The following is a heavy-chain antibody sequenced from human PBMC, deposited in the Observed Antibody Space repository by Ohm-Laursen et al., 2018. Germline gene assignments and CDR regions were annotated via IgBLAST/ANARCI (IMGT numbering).Heavy chain of an antibody. Sequence: SLRLSCAASGFTFSSYEMNWVRQAPGKGLEWVSYISSSGTTIYYADSVQGRFTISRDIAKNSLFLQMNTLRAEDTAVYYCATIGIAAAGPYFHYWGQGTLVTVSS. D-gene: IGHD6-13*01. CDR3: ATIGIAAAGPYFHY. J-gene: IGHJ4*02. CDR1: GFTFSSYE. CDR2: ISSSGTTI. V-gene: IGHV3-48*03.